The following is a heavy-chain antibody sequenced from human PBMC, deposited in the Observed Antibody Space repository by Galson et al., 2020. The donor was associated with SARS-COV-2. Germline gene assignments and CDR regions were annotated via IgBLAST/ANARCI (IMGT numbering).Heavy chain of an antibody. CDR3: ARDRFISPSDFVVVPAATSAGWFDP. CDR2: ISSSSSYI. V-gene: IGHV3-21*01. CDR1: GFTFSSYS. Sequence: TGGSLRLSCAASGFTFSSYSMNWVRQAPGKGLEWVSSISSSSSYIYYADSVKGRFTISRDNAKNSLYLQMNSLRAEDTAVYYCARDRFISPSDFVVVPAATSAGWFDPWGQGTLVTVSS. D-gene: IGHD2-2*01. J-gene: IGHJ5*02.